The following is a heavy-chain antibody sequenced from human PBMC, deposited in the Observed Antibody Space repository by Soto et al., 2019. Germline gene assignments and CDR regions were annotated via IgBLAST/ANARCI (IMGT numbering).Heavy chain of an antibody. CDR1: GFTFGNNA. CDR3: ARDGQQLAPYAMDV. V-gene: IGHV3-33*01. CDR2: IWFDGNNK. D-gene: IGHD6-13*01. J-gene: IGHJ6*02. Sequence: QVQLVESGGNMVQPGRSLRLSCAASGFTFGNNAMHWVRHAAGKGLEWVAQIWFDGNNKYYTDSVKGRFTISRDNLKNAVYLQRDSLRADYTAVYYCARDGQQLAPYAMDVWGQGTTVIVSS.